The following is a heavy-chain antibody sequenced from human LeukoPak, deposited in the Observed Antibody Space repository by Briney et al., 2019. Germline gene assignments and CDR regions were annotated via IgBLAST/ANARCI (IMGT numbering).Heavy chain of an antibody. V-gene: IGHV4-34*01. Sequence: KPSETLSLTCAVYGGSFSGYYWSWIRQPPGKGLEWIGEINHSGSTNYNPSLKSRVTISVDTSKNQFSLKLSSVTAADTAVYYCAGGRFYYYDSSGPLYYFDYWGQGTLVTVSS. CDR3: AGGRFYYYDSSGPLYYFDY. D-gene: IGHD3-22*01. CDR2: INHSGST. J-gene: IGHJ4*02. CDR1: GGSFSGYY.